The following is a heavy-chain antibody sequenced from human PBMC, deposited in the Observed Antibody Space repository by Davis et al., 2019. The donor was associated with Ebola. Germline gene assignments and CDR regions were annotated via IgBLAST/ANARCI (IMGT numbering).Heavy chain of an antibody. V-gene: IGHV1-18*01. CDR2: ISAYNGNT. CDR1: GYTFTSYG. Sequence: ASVKVSCKASGYTFTSYGISWVRQAPGQGLEWMGWISAYNGNTNYAQKVQGRVTMTTDTSTGTAYLDLRSLRSDDTAVYYCASYMWGRDLDSWGQGTLVTVSS. D-gene: IGHD3-16*01. CDR3: ASYMWGRDLDS. J-gene: IGHJ4*02.